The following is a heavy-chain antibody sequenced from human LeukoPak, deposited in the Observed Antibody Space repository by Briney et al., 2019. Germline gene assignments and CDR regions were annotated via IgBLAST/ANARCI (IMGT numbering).Heavy chain of an antibody. CDR2: IYSGGST. CDR3: ASPLRDDAFDI. Sequence: GGSLRLPCAASGFTVSSNYMSWVRQAPGKGLERVSVIYSGGSTHYADSVKGRFTISRDNSKNTLYLQMNSLRAEDTAVYYCASPLRDDAFDIWGQGTMVTVSS. J-gene: IGHJ3*02. V-gene: IGHV3-53*01. CDR1: GFTVSSNY.